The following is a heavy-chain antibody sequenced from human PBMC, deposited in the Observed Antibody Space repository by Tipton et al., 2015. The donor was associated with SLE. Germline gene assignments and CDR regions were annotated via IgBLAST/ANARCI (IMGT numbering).Heavy chain of an antibody. CDR2: ISGSGGST. CDR3: ARERGDPDFWSGYYYYYYYMDV. Sequence: SLRLSCAASGFTFSSYAMSWVRQAPGKGLEWVSAISGSGGSTYYADSVKGRFTISRGNSKNTLYLQMNSLRAEDTAVYYCARERGDPDFWSGYYYYYYYMDVWGKGTTVTASS. D-gene: IGHD3-3*01. V-gene: IGHV3-23*01. J-gene: IGHJ6*03. CDR1: GFTFSSYA.